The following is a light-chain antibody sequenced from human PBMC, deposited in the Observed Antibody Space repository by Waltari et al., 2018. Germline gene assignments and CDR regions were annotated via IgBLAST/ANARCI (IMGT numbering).Light chain of an antibody. V-gene: IGKV3-11*01. CDR2: YTS. J-gene: IGKJ4*01. Sequence: IVLTQSPAILSLSPGARASLSCRASQSVTNYLAWYQQKPGQAPRLLIYYTSNRATGIPARFSGSGFGTDFTLTISSLEPEDFAVYYCQQRRDWPLTFGGGTKVEIK. CDR1: QSVTNY. CDR3: QQRRDWPLT.